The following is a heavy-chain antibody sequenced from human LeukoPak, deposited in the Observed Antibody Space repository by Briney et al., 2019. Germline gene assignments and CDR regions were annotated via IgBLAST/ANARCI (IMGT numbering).Heavy chain of an antibody. CDR1: NYAISSGYY. J-gene: IGHJ3*02. Sequence: SETLSLTCTVSNYAISSGYYWAWIRQPPGKGLEWIGNIYHSGNTYYNPSLKSRVSLSVDTSENQFSLKLSSVTAADTAVYYCAGTYSLYDPFDIWGQGTMVTVSS. CDR2: IYHSGNT. CDR3: AGTYSLYDPFDI. V-gene: IGHV4-38-2*02. D-gene: IGHD6-13*01.